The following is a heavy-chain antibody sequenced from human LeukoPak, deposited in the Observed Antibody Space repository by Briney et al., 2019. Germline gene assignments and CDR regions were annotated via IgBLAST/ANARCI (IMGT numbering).Heavy chain of an antibody. CDR2: IKQDGSEK. D-gene: IGHD5-18*01. V-gene: IGHV3-7*01. Sequence: GGSLRLSCAASGFTFSSYWMTWIRQAPGRGLEWVANIKQDGSEKYYVDSVKGRFTISRDNAKNSLHLQMNSLRAEDTAVYYCARDTGGGYSCYDCWGQGTLVTVSS. CDR3: ARDTGGGYSCYDC. J-gene: IGHJ4*02. CDR1: GFTFSSYW.